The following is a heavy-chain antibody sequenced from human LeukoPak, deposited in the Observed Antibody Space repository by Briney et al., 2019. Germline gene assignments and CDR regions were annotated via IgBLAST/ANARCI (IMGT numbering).Heavy chain of an antibody. V-gene: IGHV4-59*01. Sequence: PSETLSLTCTVSGGSISSYYWSWIRQPPGKGLESIGYIYYSGSTNYNPSLKSRVTISVDTSKNQFSLKLSSVTAADTAVYYCASITSSWTPSLDYWGQGTLVTVSS. D-gene: IGHD6-13*01. CDR1: GGSISSYY. J-gene: IGHJ4*02. CDR2: IYYSGST. CDR3: ASITSSWTPSLDY.